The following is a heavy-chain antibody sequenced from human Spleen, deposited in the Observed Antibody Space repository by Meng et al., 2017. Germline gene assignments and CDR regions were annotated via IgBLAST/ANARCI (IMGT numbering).Heavy chain of an antibody. D-gene: IGHD6-13*01. CDR3: ARDEDISAAGKLFGDY. CDR2: ISTSNGNT. J-gene: IGHJ4*02. Sequence: ASVKVSCKASGYTFTDYGITWVRQAPGQGLEWRGWISTSNGNTNYAQNLQGRVTMTGDTSISTAYMELSGLRSDDTAMYYCARDEDISAAGKLFGDYWGQGTLVTVSS. V-gene: IGHV1-18*01. CDR1: GYTFTDYG.